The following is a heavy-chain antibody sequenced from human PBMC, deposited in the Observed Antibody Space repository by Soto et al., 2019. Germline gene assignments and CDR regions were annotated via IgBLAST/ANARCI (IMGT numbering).Heavy chain of an antibody. CDR2: INHSGST. D-gene: IGHD2-8*02. V-gene: IGHV4-34*01. CDR3: ARDKITGLFDY. CDR1: GGSFSGYY. Sequence: SETLSLTCAVYGGSFSGYYWTWIRQPPGTGLEWIGEINHSGSTNCNPSLKSRVTITVDTSKNQFSLKLTYVTAADTAVYYCARDKITGLFDYWGQGTLVTVSS. J-gene: IGHJ4*02.